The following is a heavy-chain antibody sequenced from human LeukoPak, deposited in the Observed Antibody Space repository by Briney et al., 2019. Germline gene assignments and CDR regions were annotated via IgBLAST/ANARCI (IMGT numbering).Heavy chain of an antibody. CDR2: VNPNSGGT. J-gene: IGHJ1*01. Sequence: ASVKVSCKASGFTFTGYYIHWVRQAPGQGLEWMGWVNPNSGGTKYAQKFQGRVTMTRDTSISTAYMELSRLRSDDTAVYYCARDGVGYYDSSGYYYFQHWGQGTLVTVSS. CDR1: GFTFTGYY. V-gene: IGHV1-2*02. CDR3: ARDGVGYYDSSGYYYFQH. D-gene: IGHD3-22*01.